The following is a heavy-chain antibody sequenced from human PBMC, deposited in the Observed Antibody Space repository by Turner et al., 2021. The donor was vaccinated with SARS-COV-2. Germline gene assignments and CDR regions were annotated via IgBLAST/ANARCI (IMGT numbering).Heavy chain of an antibody. V-gene: IGHV3-74*02. CDR1: GFTFSSYW. CDR3: ARGSSSGWYKAVDY. CDR2: INSDGSST. J-gene: IGHJ4*02. D-gene: IGHD6-19*01. Sequence: VQLVESGGGVVQPGGSLRLSCAASGFTFSSYWMHWVRQAPGKGLVWVSRINSDGSSTSYADSVKGRFTISRDNAKNTLYLQMNSLRAEDTAVYYCARGSSSGWYKAVDYWGQGTLVTVSS.